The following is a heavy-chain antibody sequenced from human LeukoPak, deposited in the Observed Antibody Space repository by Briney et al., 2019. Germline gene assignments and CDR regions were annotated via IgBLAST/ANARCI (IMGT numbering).Heavy chain of an antibody. V-gene: IGHV1-2*06. CDR2: INPNSGGT. CDR1: GYTFTGYY. Sequence: ASVKVSCKASGYTFTGYYVHWVRQAPGQGLEWMGRINPNSGGTNYAQKFQGRVTMTRDTSISTAYMELSRLKSDDTAVYYCARRAVYYYYGMDVWGQGSTVTVSS. J-gene: IGHJ6*02. D-gene: IGHD6-25*01. CDR3: ARRAVYYYYGMDV.